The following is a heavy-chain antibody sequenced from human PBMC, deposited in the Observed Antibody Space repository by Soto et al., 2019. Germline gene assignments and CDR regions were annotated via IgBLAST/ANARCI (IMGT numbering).Heavy chain of an antibody. CDR1: GGSFSGYY. J-gene: IGHJ6*03. CDR2: INHSGST. Sequence: SETLSLTCAVYGGSFSGYYWSWILQPPGKGLEWIGEINHSGSTNYNPSLKSRVTVSVDTSKNQFSLKLSSVTAADTAVYYCARGGQSDSLDYYYYMDVWGKGTTVTVSS. V-gene: IGHV4-34*01. D-gene: IGHD3-22*01. CDR3: ARGGQSDSLDYYYYMDV.